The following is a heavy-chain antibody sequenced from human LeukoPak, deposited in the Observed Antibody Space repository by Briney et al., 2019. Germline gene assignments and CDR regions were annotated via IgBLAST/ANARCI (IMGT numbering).Heavy chain of an antibody. Sequence: SETLSLTCAVYGGTFSGYYWSWIRQPPGKGGEGIGEINHSGSTNYNPSLKSRVTISVDPSKNQFSLKLSSVTAADTAVYYCARDRQQLRKLGENWFDPWGQGTLVTVSS. CDR2: INHSGST. CDR1: GGTFSGYY. J-gene: IGHJ5*02. CDR3: ARDRQQLRKLGENWFDP. D-gene: IGHD6-13*01. V-gene: IGHV4-34*01.